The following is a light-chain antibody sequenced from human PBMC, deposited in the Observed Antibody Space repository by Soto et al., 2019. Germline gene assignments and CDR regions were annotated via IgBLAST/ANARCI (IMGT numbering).Light chain of an antibody. CDR2: GDT. CDR1: SSNIGAGYD. V-gene: IGLV1-40*01. Sequence: QSALTQPPSVSGAPGQRVTISCTGSSSNIGAGYDVHWYQQLPGRAPKLLIYGDTNRPSGVPDRFSGSKSGTSASLAITGLQAEDEAEYYCQSYDSSLSGSVFGGGTKLTVL. CDR3: QSYDSSLSGSV. J-gene: IGLJ3*02.